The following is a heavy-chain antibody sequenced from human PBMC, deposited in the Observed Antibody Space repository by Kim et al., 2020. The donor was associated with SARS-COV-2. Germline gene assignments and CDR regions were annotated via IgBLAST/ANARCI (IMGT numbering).Heavy chain of an antibody. CDR3: ARDPRRTNYDSTPDAFDI. CDR2: INPSGGST. V-gene: IGHV1-46*01. D-gene: IGHD3-22*01. J-gene: IGHJ3*02. Sequence: ASVKVSCKASGYTFTSYYMHWVRQAPGQGLEWMGIINPSGGSTSYAQKFQGRVTMTRDTSTSTVYMELSSLRSEDTAVYYCARDPRRTNYDSTPDAFDIWGQGTMVTVSS. CDR1: GYTFTSYY.